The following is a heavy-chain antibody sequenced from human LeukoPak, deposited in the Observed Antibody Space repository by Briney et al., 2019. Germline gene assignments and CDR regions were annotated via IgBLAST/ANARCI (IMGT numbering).Heavy chain of an antibody. D-gene: IGHD3-10*01. Sequence: GSLRLSCAASWFTVSNNYMSWVRQAPGKGLEWVSVIYSGGSTYYADSVKGRFTISRDNSKNTLYLQMNSLRAEDTAIYYCATGGGAQTYWGQGTLVTVSS. CDR2: IYSGGST. V-gene: IGHV3-53*01. J-gene: IGHJ4*02. CDR3: ATGGGAQTY. CDR1: WFTVSNNY.